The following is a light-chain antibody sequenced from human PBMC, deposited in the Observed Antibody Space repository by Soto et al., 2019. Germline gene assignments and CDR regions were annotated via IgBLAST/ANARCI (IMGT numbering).Light chain of an antibody. CDR2: GAS. CDR3: QQVKTWPIT. J-gene: IGKJ5*01. V-gene: IGKV3-15*01. Sequence: IVMTQSPATLSVSPVERATLSCMASQSISTKLAWYQQKPGQAPRLLIYGASTRATGIPVRFSGSGSGTDCTLTISGLEPEDFALYYCQQVKTWPITFGQGTRLEIK. CDR1: QSISTK.